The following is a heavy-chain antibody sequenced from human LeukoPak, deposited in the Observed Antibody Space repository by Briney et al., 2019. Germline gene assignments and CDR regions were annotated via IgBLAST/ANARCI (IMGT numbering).Heavy chain of an antibody. CDR3: ARLPNEDYDFWSGPPSTDYYYMDV. Sequence: SETLSLTCTVSGGSISSSSYYWGWIRQPPGKGLEWIGSIYYSGSTYYNPSLKSRVTISVDTSKNQFSLKLSSVTAADTAVYYCARLPNEDYDFWSGPPSTDYYYMDVWGKGTTVTVSS. CDR1: GGSISSSSYY. CDR2: IYYSGST. D-gene: IGHD3-3*01. J-gene: IGHJ6*03. V-gene: IGHV4-39*01.